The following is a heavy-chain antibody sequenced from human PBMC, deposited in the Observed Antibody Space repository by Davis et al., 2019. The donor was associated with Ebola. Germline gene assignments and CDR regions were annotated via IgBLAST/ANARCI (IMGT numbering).Heavy chain of an antibody. J-gene: IGHJ3*02. Sequence: PSEILSLTCTVSGDSISDYYWSWIRQPAGKGLEWIGCIYISGSNSSNPSLKSRVAMSVDTSKNQFSLKLSSVTAADTAVYYCARDYDSSGYRYPNDAFHIWGQGTMVTVSS. CDR2: IYISGSN. V-gene: IGHV4-4*07. CDR1: GDSISDYY. D-gene: IGHD3-22*01. CDR3: ARDYDSSGYRYPNDAFHI.